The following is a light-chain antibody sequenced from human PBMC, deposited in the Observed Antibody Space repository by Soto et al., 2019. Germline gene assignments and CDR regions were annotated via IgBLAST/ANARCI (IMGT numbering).Light chain of an antibody. CDR1: QCVSSY. Sequence: EIVLTQSPATLSLSPGERATLSCRASQCVSSYLAWYQQKPGQAPRLLIYDASNRATGIPARFSGSGSGTVVTLTISSLEPEDFAVYYCQQRSNWPPVYTFGQGTKLEIK. V-gene: IGKV3-11*01. CDR2: DAS. CDR3: QQRSNWPPVYT. J-gene: IGKJ2*01.